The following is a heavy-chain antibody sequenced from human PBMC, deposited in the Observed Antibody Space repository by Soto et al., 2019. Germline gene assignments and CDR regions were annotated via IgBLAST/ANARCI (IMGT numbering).Heavy chain of an antibody. V-gene: IGHV5-51*01. D-gene: IGHD2-21*01. CDR3: ARTDGYEIEY. J-gene: IGHJ4*02. CDR1: GYSFVSYW. Sequence: GESLKISCQGSGYSFVSYWIAWVRQMPGKGLEWMGSIYPGDSDTTNSPSFQGQVTMSVEKSITTVYLQWSSLKASDTAMYYCARTDGYEIEYWGQGTLVTVTS. CDR2: IYPGDSDT.